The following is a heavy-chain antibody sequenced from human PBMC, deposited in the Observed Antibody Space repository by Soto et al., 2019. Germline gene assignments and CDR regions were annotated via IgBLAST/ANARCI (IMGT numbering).Heavy chain of an antibody. V-gene: IGHV4-34*01. CDR3: ARAYLIAAAGKGFGEYFDY. Sequence: SETLSLTCAVYGGSFSGYYWSWIRQPPGKGLEWIGEINHSGSTNYNPSLKSRVTISVDTSKNQFSLKLSSVTAADTAVYYCARAYLIAAAGKGFGEYFDYWGQGTLVTVSS. D-gene: IGHD6-13*01. CDR1: GGSFSGYY. CDR2: INHSGST. J-gene: IGHJ4*02.